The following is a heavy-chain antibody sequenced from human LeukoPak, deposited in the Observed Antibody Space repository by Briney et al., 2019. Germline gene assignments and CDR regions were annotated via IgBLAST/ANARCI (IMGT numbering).Heavy chain of an antibody. CDR3: AISSHGWYLYAFDI. CDR1: GDTFSSYI. V-gene: IGHV1-69*06. J-gene: IGHJ3*02. Sequence: ASVKVSCKASGDTFSSYIISWVRQAPGQGLEWMGGIIPIFSTTNYAQRFQGRVTITADKSTSTAYMELSSLRSEDTAVYYCAISSHGWYLYAFDIWGQGTLVTVSS. D-gene: IGHD6-19*01. CDR2: IIPIFSTT.